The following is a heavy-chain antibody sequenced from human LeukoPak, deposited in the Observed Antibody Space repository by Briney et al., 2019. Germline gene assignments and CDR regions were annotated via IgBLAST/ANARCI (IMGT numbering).Heavy chain of an antibody. CDR2: IKQDGSEK. CDR3: ARARFLEWLLSHY. V-gene: IGHV3-7*01. CDR1: GFTFSSYW. J-gene: IGHJ4*02. D-gene: IGHD3-3*01. Sequence: GGSLRLSCAASGFTFSSYWMSWVRQAPGKGLEWVANIKQDGSEKYYVDSVKGRFTISRDNAKNSLYLQMNSLRAEDTAVYYCARARFLEWLLSHYWGQGTLVTVSS.